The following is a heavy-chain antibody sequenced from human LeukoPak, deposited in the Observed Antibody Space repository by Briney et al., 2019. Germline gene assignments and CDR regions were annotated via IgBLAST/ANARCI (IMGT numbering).Heavy chain of an antibody. CDR2: ISSSSSAM. Sequence: PGGSLRLSCAASGFAFSSYTMNWVRQAPGKGLEWVSYISSSSSAMYYADSVEGRFTISRDNARSSLYLQMNSLRDEDTAVYYCARAQSPRYCDGNSCSPGYFQNGGQGTLVTVSS. V-gene: IGHV3-48*02. D-gene: IGHD2-15*01. J-gene: IGHJ1*01. CDR1: GFAFSSYT. CDR3: ARAQSPRYCDGNSCSPGYFQN.